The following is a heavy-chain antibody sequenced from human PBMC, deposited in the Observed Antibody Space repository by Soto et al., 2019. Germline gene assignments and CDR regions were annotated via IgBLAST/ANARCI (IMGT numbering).Heavy chain of an antibody. D-gene: IGHD1-26*01. Sequence: EVQLVESGGGLVQPGRSLRLSCAASGFTFDDYAMHWVRQAPGKGLEWVSGISWNSGSIGYADSVKGRFTISRDNAKNPLYLQMNSPRAEDTALYYCAKDSEVAATTTCDYWGQGTLVTVSS. CDR1: GFTFDDYA. V-gene: IGHV3-9*01. CDR3: AKDSEVAATTTCDY. CDR2: ISWNSGSI. J-gene: IGHJ4*02.